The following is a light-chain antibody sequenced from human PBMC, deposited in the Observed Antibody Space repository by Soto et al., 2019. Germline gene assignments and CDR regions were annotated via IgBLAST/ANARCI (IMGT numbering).Light chain of an antibody. CDR3: QQYGSSPQT. CDR1: ESVCSSY. Sequence: EIVLTQSPGTLSLSPGERATLSCRASESVCSSYLAWYQQKPGQAPRLLIYGASSRATGTPDRFSGSGSGTDFTLTISKLETEDFAVYYCQQYGSSPQTFGQGTKLEIK. J-gene: IGKJ2*01. CDR2: GAS. V-gene: IGKV3-20*01.